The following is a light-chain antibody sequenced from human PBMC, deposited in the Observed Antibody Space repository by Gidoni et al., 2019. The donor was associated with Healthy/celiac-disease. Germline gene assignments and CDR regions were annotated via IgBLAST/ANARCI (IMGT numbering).Light chain of an antibody. CDR3: QQSYSTPFT. J-gene: IGKJ3*01. CDR2: AAS. CDR1: QSISSY. Sequence: DLQMTQSPSSLSVSVGDRVTITCRASQSISSYLNWYQQKPGKAPKLLIYAASSLQSGVPSRFSGSGSGTDFTLTISSLQPEDFATYYCQQSYSTPFTCXPXTKVDIK. V-gene: IGKV1-39*01.